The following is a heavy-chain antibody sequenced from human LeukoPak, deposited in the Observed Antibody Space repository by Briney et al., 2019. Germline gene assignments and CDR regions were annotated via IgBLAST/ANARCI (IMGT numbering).Heavy chain of an antibody. CDR1: GYTFTGYY. J-gene: IGHJ3*02. CDR2: INPNSGGT. Sequence: GASVKVSCKASGYTFTGYYMHWVRQAPGQGLEWMGWINPNSGGTNYAQKFQGRVTMTRDTSISTAYMELSRLRSDDTAVYYCARGMGAFWNGAFDIWGQGTMVTVSS. D-gene: IGHD3-3*01. CDR3: ARGMGAFWNGAFDI. V-gene: IGHV1-2*02.